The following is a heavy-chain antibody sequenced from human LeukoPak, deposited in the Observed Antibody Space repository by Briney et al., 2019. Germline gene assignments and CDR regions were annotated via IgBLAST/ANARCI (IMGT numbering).Heavy chain of an antibody. Sequence: GGSLRLSCAAPGFTFSSYSMNWVRQAPGKGLEWVSYISSSSSTIYYADSVKGRFTISRDNAKNSLYLQMNSLRAEDTAVYYCARVWFGELSFFDYWGQGTLVTVSS. CDR1: GFTFSSYS. CDR3: ARVWFGELSFFDY. J-gene: IGHJ4*02. CDR2: ISSSSSTI. D-gene: IGHD3-10*01. V-gene: IGHV3-48*04.